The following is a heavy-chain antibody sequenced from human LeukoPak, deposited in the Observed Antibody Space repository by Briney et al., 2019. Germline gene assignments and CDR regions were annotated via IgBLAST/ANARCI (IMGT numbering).Heavy chain of an antibody. Sequence: GASVKVSCKASGGTFSSYAISWVRQAPGQGLEWMGGIIPIFGTANYAQKFQGRVTITADESTSTAYMELSSLRSEDTAVYYCARVGPWGSSGWSHLRSFSWGQGTLVTVSS. CDR1: GGTFSSYA. D-gene: IGHD6-19*01. V-gene: IGHV1-69*13. CDR2: IIPIFGTA. CDR3: ARVGPWGSSGWSHLRSFS. J-gene: IGHJ5*02.